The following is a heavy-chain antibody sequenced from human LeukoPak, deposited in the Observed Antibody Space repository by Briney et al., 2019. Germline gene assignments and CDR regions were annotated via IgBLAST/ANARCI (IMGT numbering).Heavy chain of an antibody. CDR2: IYTSGST. CDR3: ARHFRSYGLGWFDP. D-gene: IGHD4-17*01. CDR1: GGSISSGSYY. Sequence: SETLSLTCTVSGGSISSGSYYWSWIRQPAVKGLEWIGRIYTSGSTNYNPSLKSRVTISVDTSKNQFSLKLSSVTAADTAVYYCARHFRSYGLGWFDPWGQGTLVTVSS. V-gene: IGHV4-61*02. J-gene: IGHJ5*02.